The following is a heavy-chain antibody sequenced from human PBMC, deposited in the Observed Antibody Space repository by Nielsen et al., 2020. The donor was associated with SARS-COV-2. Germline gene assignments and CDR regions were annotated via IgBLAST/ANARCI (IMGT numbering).Heavy chain of an antibody. CDR1: GGSISPYY. CDR3: ARTYSSGWSHYFDY. D-gene: IGHD6-19*01. J-gene: IGHJ4*02. CDR2: VYDSGGT. V-gene: IGHV4-59*01. Sequence: SETLSLTCTVSGGSISPYYWSWIRQPPGKGLEWIGYVYDSGGTNYNPSLKSRVTISVDTSRNQFSLKVSSVTAADTAVYYCARTYSSGWSHYFDYWGQGTLVTVSS.